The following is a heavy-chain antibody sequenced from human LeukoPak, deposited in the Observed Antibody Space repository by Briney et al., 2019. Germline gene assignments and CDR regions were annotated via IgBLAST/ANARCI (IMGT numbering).Heavy chain of an antibody. CDR1: GGSFSYYI. V-gene: IGHV4-34*01. CDR3: ARGGRGTYMRH. D-gene: IGHD1-26*01. Sequence: SETLSLTCGVSGGSFSYYIWSGVRQPPRKGLEWIGEILQGGVTNYNSSLKSRVTMSMDTSKNQFHLDLTSVTAADAGQYFCARGGRGTYMRHWGQGILVTVSS. CDR2: ILQGGVT. J-gene: IGHJ4*02.